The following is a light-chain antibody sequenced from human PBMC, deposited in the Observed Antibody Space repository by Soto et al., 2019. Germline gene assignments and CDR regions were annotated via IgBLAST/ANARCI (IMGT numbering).Light chain of an antibody. CDR1: NSDVGGYNF. Sequence: QSVLTQPASVSGSPGQSITISCTGTNSDVGGYNFVSWYQQYPGKAPKLMIFEVTNRPSGVSDRFSGSKSGNTASLTISGLQAEDEADYYCSSYTSDRGVFGTGTKVTVL. J-gene: IGLJ1*01. V-gene: IGLV2-14*01. CDR2: EVT. CDR3: SSYTSDRGV.